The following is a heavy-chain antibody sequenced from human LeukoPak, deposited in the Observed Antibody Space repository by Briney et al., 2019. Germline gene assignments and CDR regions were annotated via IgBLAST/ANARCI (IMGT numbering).Heavy chain of an antibody. V-gene: IGHV4-34*01. D-gene: IGHD3-10*01. CDR2: INHSGSN. CDR3: ARGNGSGSYYPNWFDH. Sequence: SETLSLTCAVYGGSFSGYYWSWIRQPPGKGLEWIGEINHSGSNNDNPSLKSQVTISVDTSKNQFSLKLSSVTAADTAVYSCARGNGSGSYYPNWFDHWGQGTLVTVSS. CDR1: GGSFSGYY. J-gene: IGHJ5*02.